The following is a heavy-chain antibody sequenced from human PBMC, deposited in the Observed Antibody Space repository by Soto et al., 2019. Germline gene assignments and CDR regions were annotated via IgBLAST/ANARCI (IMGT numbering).Heavy chain of an antibody. CDR1: GASISSDNR. Sequence: QVQLQESGPGLVKPSGTLSLTCAVSGASISSDNRWTWVRQPPGEGLEWIGEISQSGTTKYNPSLASRVTISVYKSKNQFSLRLPSMTAADTAVYYCAKKVPAALRLYYFFVLDVWGQGTTVTVSS. V-gene: IGHV4-4*02. D-gene: IGHD2-15*01. J-gene: IGHJ6*02. CDR2: ISQSGTT. CDR3: AKKVPAALRLYYFFVLDV.